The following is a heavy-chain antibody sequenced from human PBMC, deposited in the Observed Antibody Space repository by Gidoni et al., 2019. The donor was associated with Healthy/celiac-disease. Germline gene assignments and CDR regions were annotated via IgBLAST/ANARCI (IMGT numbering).Heavy chain of an antibody. Sequence: EVQLVETGGGLIQPGGSLRLSCSASGFTVSSNYMSWVRQAPGKGLEWVSVIDSGGSTYYADSVKGRFTISRDNSKNTLYLQMNSLRAEDTAVYYCARIAAADWFDPWGQGTLVTVSS. CDR3: ARIAAADWFDP. CDR2: IDSGGST. D-gene: IGHD6-13*01. V-gene: IGHV3-53*02. J-gene: IGHJ5*02. CDR1: GFTVSSNY.